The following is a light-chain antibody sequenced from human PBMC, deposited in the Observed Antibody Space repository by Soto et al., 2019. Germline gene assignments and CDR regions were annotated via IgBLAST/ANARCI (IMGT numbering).Light chain of an antibody. CDR3: QKYSSASP. V-gene: IGKV1-27*01. CDR2: AAS. J-gene: IGKJ1*01. Sequence: DIQMTQSPSSLSASVGDRVTITCRARQGISNYLAWYQQKPGTVPKLLIYAASTLQSGVPSRFSGSGSGTDFTLTISGLQPEDVATYYCQKYSSASPFGQGTKVDIK. CDR1: QGISNY.